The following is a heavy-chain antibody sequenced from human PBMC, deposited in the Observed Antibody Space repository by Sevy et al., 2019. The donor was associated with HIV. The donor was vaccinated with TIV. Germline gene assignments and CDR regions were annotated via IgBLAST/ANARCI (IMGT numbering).Heavy chain of an antibody. CDR3: SRGGGYYYYGMDV. CDR1: GGSISSGGYY. V-gene: IGHV4-31*03. Sequence: SETLSLTCTVSGGSISSGGYYWSWIRQHPGKGLEWIGYIYYSGSTYYNPSLKSRVTISVDTSKNQFSLKLSSVTAAEEAVYYCSRGGGYYYYGMDVWGQGTTVTVSS. CDR2: IYYSGST. D-gene: IGHD3-16*01. J-gene: IGHJ6*02.